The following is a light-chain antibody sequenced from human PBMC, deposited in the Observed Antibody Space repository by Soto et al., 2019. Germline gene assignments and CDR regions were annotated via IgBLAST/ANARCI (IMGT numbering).Light chain of an antibody. V-gene: IGKV1-33*01. CDR3: QQYDNLPIT. J-gene: IGKJ3*01. CDR2: DAS. Sequence: DIQMTQSPSSLSASVGDRVTITCQASQDISXXLNWYQQKPGKAPKLLIYDASNLETGVPSRFSGSGSGTDFTFTISSLQPEDIATYYCQQYDNLPITFGPGTKVDIK. CDR1: QDISXX.